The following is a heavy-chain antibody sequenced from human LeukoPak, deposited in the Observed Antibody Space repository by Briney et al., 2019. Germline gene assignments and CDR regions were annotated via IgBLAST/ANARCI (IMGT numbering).Heavy chain of an antibody. D-gene: IGHD2-2*01. J-gene: IGHJ5*02. CDR1: GFTFSSYS. CDR3: AKDSLWVPAANGRDWFDP. V-gene: IGHV3-23*01. Sequence: PGGSLRLSCAASGFTFSSYSMNWVRQAPGKGLEWVSAISGSGGSTYYADSVKGRFTISRDNSKNTLYLQMNSLRAEDTAVYYCAKDSLWVPAANGRDWFDPWGQGTLVTVSS. CDR2: ISGSGGST.